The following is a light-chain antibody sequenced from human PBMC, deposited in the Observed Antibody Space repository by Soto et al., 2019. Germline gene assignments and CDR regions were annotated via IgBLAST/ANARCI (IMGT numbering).Light chain of an antibody. CDR2: DNN. V-gene: IGLV1-40*01. Sequence: QAVVTQPPSVSGAPGQRATISFTGSSSNIGASYAVHWYQQLPGTAPKLLIYDNNNRPSGVPDLFSGSKSGTSASLAITGLQAEDEADYYCQSYDSRLSGWVFGGGTKLTVL. J-gene: IGLJ3*02. CDR1: SSNIGASYA. CDR3: QSYDSRLSGWV.